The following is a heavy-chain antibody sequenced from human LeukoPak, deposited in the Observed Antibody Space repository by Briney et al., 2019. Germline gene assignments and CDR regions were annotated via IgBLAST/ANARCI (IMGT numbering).Heavy chain of an antibody. V-gene: IGHV3-43D*04. J-gene: IGHJ4*02. CDR3: AKGGESDFDY. Sequence: PGGSLRLSCAASGFTFDDYAMHWVRQAPGKGLEWVSLISWDGGSTYYADSVKGRFTISRDNSKNSLYLQMNSLRAEDTALYYFAKGGESDFDYWGQGPWSPSPQ. D-gene: IGHD3-16*01. CDR1: GFTFDDYA. CDR2: ISWDGGST.